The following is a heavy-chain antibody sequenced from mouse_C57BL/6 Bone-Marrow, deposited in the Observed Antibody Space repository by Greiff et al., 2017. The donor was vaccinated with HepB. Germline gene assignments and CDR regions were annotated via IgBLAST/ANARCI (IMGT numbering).Heavy chain of an antibody. CDR3: ARDLVDGYYFDY. J-gene: IGHJ2*01. V-gene: IGHV1-26*01. D-gene: IGHD2-3*01. Sequence: EVQLQQSGPELVKPGASVKISCKASGYTFTDYYMNWVKQSHGKSLEWIGDINPNNGGTSYNQKFKGKATLTVDKSSSTAYMELRSLTSEDSAVYYCARDLVDGYYFDYWGQGTTLTVSS. CDR1: GYTFTDYY. CDR2: INPNNGGT.